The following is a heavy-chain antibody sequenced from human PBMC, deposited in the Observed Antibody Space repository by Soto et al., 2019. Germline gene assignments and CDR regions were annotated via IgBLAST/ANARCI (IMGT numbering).Heavy chain of an antibody. CDR2: IYYSGST. J-gene: IGHJ4*02. D-gene: IGHD6-19*01. CDR3: ARNNGWYIDYFDY. CDR1: GGSINIYY. V-gene: IGHV4-59*01. Sequence: SETLSLTCTVSGGSINIYYWKWIRQPPGKGLEWIGYIYYSGSTNYNPSLKSRVTISVDTSKNQFSLRLSSVTAADTAVYYCARNNGWYIDYFDYWGQGALVTVSS.